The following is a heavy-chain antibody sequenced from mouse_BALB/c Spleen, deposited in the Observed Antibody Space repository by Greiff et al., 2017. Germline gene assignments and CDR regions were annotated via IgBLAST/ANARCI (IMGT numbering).Heavy chain of an antibody. CDR3: ARSEYYGSSRYAMDY. CDR1: GYTFTSYW. V-gene: IGHV1-7*01. Sequence: VQLVESGAELAKPGASVKMSCKASGYTFTSYWMHWVKQRPGQGLEWIGYINPSTGYTEYNQKFKDKATLTADKSSSTAYMQLSSLTSEDSAVYYCARSEYYGSSRYAMDYWGQGTSVTVSS. J-gene: IGHJ4*01. D-gene: IGHD1-1*01. CDR2: INPSTGYT.